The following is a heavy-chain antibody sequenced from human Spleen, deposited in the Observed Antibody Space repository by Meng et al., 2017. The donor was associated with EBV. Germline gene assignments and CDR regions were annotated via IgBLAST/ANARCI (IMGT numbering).Heavy chain of an antibody. CDR2: INTNTGNP. J-gene: IGHJ5*02. Sequence: QIQLVHAGGEVKEPGASVNISCKASGYTFTYYAMSWVRQAPGQGLEWMGWINTNTGNPTYAQGFTGRFVFSLDTSVSTAYLQITSLKAEDTAVYYCARPSLGYRPSNWIDPWGQGTLVTVSS. V-gene: IGHV7-4-1*02. CDR1: GYTFTYYA. CDR3: ARPSLGYRPSNWIDP. D-gene: IGHD2-15*01.